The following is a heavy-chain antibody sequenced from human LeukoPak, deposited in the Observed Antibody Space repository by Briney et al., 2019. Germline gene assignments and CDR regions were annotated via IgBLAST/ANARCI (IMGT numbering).Heavy chain of an antibody. CDR1: GFTFINYA. V-gene: IGHV3-23*01. J-gene: IGHJ4*02. CDR2: VSGNGGIT. CDR3: AKTRGYGYGSFDY. Sequence: GGSLRLSCVASGFTFINYAMTWVRQAPGKGLEWVSGVSGNGGITYYADSVKGRFSISRDNSKNTLYLQMNSLRVEDTAIYYCAKTRGYGYGSFDYWGQGILVTVSS. D-gene: IGHD5-18*01.